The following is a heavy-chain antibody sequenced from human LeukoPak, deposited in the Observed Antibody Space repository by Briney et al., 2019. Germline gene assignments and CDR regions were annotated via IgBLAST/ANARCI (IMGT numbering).Heavy chain of an antibody. Sequence: PSETLSLTCTVSGGSISSYYWSWIRQPPGKGLEWIGYIYYSGSTNYNPSLKSRVTISVDTSKNQFSLKLSSVTAADTAVYYCAGSIAAAGTFGYWGQGTLVTVSS. D-gene: IGHD6-13*01. J-gene: IGHJ4*02. V-gene: IGHV4-59*08. CDR3: AGSIAAAGTFGY. CDR2: IYYSGST. CDR1: GGSISSYY.